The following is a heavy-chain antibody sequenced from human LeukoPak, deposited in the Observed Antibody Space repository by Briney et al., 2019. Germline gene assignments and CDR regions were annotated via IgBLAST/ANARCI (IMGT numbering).Heavy chain of an antibody. J-gene: IGHJ4*02. CDR1: GGSISSHY. D-gene: IGHD3-22*01. CDR2: IYYSGST. V-gene: IGHV4-59*08. Sequence: PSETLSLTCTVSGGSISSHYWSWIRQPPGKGLEWIGYIYYSGSTNYNPSLKSRVTISVDTSKNQFSLKLSSVTAADTAVYYCARLLTYYYDSSGYYYFDYWGQGTLVTVSS. CDR3: ARLLTYYYDSSGYYYFDY.